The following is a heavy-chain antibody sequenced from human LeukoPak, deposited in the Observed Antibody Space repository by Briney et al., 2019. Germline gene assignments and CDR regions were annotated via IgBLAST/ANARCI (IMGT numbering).Heavy chain of an antibody. J-gene: IGHJ6*02. V-gene: IGHV3-53*01. D-gene: IGHD3-9*01. CDR3: ARYNSVGYYDILTGRYYYYYGMDV. CDR1: GFTVSSNY. CDR2: IYSGGST. Sequence: GGSLRLSCAASGFTVSSNYMSWVRQAPGKGLEWVSVIYSGGSTYYADSVKGRFTISRDNSKNTLYLQMNSLRAEDTAVYYCARYNSVGYYDILTGRYYYYYGMDVWGQGTTVTVSS.